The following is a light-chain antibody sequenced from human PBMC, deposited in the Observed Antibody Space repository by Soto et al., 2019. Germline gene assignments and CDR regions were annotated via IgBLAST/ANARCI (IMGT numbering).Light chain of an antibody. J-gene: IGKJ4*01. CDR1: QSIARA. CDR3: QQFSNYPRT. V-gene: IGKV1D-13*01. Sequence: AIHLTQSPSSLSATVGDSVTITCRASQSIARALAWYQQKPGKAPKLLIYDASSLESGVPSRFSGSGYVTEFTLTITSLQPEDFATYYCQQFSNYPRTFGGGTKVEIK. CDR2: DAS.